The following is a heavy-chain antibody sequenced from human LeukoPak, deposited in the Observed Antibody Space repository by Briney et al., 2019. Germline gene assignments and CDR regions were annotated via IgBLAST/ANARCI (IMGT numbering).Heavy chain of an antibody. D-gene: IGHD6-13*01. CDR3: ARDRQLVYFDY. CDR1: GFTFSSFG. J-gene: IGHJ4*02. V-gene: IGHV3-33*08. CDR2: IWYDGSNK. Sequence: PGRALRLSCAASGFTFSSFGMHWVRQAPGKGLEWVAVIWYDGSNKYYADSVKGRFTISRDNSKNTLYLQMNSLRAEDTAVYYCARDRQLVYFDYWGQGTLVTVSS.